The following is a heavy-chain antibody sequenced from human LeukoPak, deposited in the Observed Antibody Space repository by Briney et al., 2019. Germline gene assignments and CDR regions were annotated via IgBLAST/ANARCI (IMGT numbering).Heavy chain of an antibody. Sequence: PGGSLRLSCAASGFTFSDSYMSWIRQSPGKGLEWVSYISSSGRTMYYADSVKGRFTISRDNAKNSLYLQMNSLRAEDTAIYYCARDNYSGSRYFDHWGQGTLVTVSS. CDR3: ARDNYSGSRYFDH. D-gene: IGHD1-26*01. J-gene: IGHJ4*02. CDR2: ISSSGRTM. CDR1: GFTFSDSY. V-gene: IGHV3-11*04.